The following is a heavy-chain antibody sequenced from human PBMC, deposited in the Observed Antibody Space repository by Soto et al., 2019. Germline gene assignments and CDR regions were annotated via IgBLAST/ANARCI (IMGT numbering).Heavy chain of an antibody. CDR1: GFSFSTSGVG. Sequence: QITLRESGPTLVKPTQALTLTCTFSGFSFSTSGVGVCWFRQPPGQALQWIALIYWNGNERYSPSLNNRLTVTKDTSKNQVVLTTASVDPLDTATYYCPHETAGYYYVMDVWGQGTNVTVSS. CDR3: PHETAGYYYVMDV. D-gene: IGHD2-15*01. J-gene: IGHJ6*02. CDR2: IYWNGNE. V-gene: IGHV2-5*01.